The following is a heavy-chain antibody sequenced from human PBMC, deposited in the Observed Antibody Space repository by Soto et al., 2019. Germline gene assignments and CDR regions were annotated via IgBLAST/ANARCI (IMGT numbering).Heavy chain of an antibody. V-gene: IGHV1-2*02. CDR1: GYTFTGYY. CDR3: ARDLYYDFWSGYSGSRTGSGMDV. D-gene: IGHD3-3*01. CDR2: INPNSGGT. Sequence: ASVKVSCKASGYTFTGYYMHWVRQAPGQGLEWMGWINPNSGGTNYAQKSQGRVTMTRDTSISTAYMELSRLRSDDTAVYYCARDLYYDFWSGYSGSRTGSGMDVWGQGTTVTVSS. J-gene: IGHJ6*02.